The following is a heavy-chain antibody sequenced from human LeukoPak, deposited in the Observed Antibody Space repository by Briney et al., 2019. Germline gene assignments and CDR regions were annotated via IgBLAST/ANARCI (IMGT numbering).Heavy chain of an antibody. D-gene: IGHD3-16*02. J-gene: IGHJ6*04. Sequence: GGSLRLSCAASGFTFRNYWMSWVRQAPGKGLECVSGISGRGSSTSYADSVKGRFTISRGNSKNTLYLQMNSLRAEDTAVYYCAKSLYGGMDVWGRGTTVTVSS. CDR1: GFTFRNYW. V-gene: IGHV3-23*01. CDR3: AKSLYGGMDV. CDR2: ISGRGSST.